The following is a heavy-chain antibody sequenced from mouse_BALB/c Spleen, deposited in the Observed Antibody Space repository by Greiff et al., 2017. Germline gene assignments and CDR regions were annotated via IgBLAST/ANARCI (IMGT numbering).Heavy chain of an antibody. CDR1: GFSLSRYS. CDR3: ARNSDWDGWYFDV. D-gene: IGHD4-1*01. CDR2: IWGGGST. J-gene: IGHJ1*01. Sequence: VMLVESGPGLVAPSQSLSITCTVSGFSLSRYSVHWVRQPPGKGLEWLGMIWGGGSTDYNSALKSRLSISKDNSKSQVFLKMNSLQTDDTAMYYCARNSDWDGWYFDVWGAGTTVTVAS. V-gene: IGHV2-6-4*01.